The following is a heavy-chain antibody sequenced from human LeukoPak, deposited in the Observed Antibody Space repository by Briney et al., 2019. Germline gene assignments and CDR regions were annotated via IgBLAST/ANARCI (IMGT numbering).Heavy chain of an antibody. CDR1: GFTFTNYA. J-gene: IGHJ4*02. Sequence: GGSLRLSCAASGFTFTNYAMTWVRQAPGKGLEWVSVISGSGSNTDYADSVKGRFTISRDNSKNTLSLQMNSLRAEDTAIYYCARVGGSSYNYWGQGTLVTVSS. V-gene: IGHV3-23*01. D-gene: IGHD1-26*01. CDR3: ARVGGSSYNY. CDR2: ISGSGSNT.